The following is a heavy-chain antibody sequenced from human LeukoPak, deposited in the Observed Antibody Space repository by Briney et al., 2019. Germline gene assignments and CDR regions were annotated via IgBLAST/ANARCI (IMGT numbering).Heavy chain of an antibody. D-gene: IGHD1-26*01. Sequence: ASVKVSCKASGYSFTSHYMHWVRQAPGQGLEWLGLINPSGSSTLYAQKFQGRVTMTRDMSTTTDYMEMSSLRSEDTAVYYCARGWSGSYDYYYMDVWGKGTTVTISS. CDR3: ARGWSGSYDYYYMDV. V-gene: IGHV1-46*01. J-gene: IGHJ6*03. CDR1: GYSFTSHY. CDR2: INPSGSST.